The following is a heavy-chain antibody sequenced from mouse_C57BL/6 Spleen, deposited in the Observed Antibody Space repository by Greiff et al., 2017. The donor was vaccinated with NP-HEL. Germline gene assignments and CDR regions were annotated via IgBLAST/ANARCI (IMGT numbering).Heavy chain of an antibody. J-gene: IGHJ4*01. CDR2: IGPGSGST. V-gene: IGHV1-77*01. CDR1: GYTFTDYY. D-gene: IGHD1-1*01. Sequence: VQLQQSGAELVKPGASVKISCKASGYTFTDYYINWVKQRPGQGLEWIGKIGPGSGSTYYNEKFKGKATLTADKSSSTAYMQLSSLTSEDSAVYFCARGAPITTVVAGNSAMDYWGQGTSVTVSS. CDR3: ARGAPITTVVAGNSAMDY.